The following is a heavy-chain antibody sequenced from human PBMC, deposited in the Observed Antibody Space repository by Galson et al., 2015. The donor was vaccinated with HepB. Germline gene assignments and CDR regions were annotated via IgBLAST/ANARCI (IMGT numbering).Heavy chain of an antibody. V-gene: IGHV1-2*02. J-gene: IGHJ4*02. D-gene: IGHD4-17*01. CDR2: INPNSGGT. CDR3: ARAGMTVTTTRRSNFDY. CDR1: GYTFTGYY. Sequence: SVKVSCKASGYTFTGYYMHWVRQAPGQGLEWMGWINPNSGGTNYAQKFQGRVTMTRDTSISTAYMEVSRLRSDDTAVYYCARAGMTVTTTRRSNFDYWGQGTLVTVSS.